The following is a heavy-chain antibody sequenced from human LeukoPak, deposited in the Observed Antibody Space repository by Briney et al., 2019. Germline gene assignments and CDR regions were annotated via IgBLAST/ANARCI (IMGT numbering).Heavy chain of an antibody. CDR2: ISSSSSYI. CDR1: GFTFSSYS. J-gene: IGHJ5*02. V-gene: IGHV3-21*01. Sequence: GGSLRLSCAASGFTFSSYSMNWVRQAPGKGLEWVSSISSSSSYIYYADSVKGRFTISRDNAENSLYLQMNSLRAEDTAVYYCAREPRTYPDYGDYDNWFDPWGQGTLVTVSS. D-gene: IGHD4-17*01. CDR3: AREPRTYPDYGDYDNWFDP.